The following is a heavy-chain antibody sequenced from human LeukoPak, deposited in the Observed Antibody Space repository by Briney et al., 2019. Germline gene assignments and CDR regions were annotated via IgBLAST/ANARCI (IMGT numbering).Heavy chain of an antibody. Sequence: SETLSLTCTVSGGSLSSYYWSWTRPPPGKGVEWSGYIYSSGSTNYNPSLRSRVTLSIDTSKNQFSLKLSSVTPADTAVYYCARDVYCGGDCSYFDSWGQGTLVTVSS. J-gene: IGHJ4*02. CDR3: ARDVYCGGDCSYFDS. CDR2: IYSSGST. CDR1: GGSLSSYY. D-gene: IGHD2-21*02. V-gene: IGHV4-59*01.